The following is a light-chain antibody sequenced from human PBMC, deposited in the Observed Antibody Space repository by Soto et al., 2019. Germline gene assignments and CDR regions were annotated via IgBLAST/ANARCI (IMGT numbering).Light chain of an antibody. CDR1: ESISDN. Sequence: ERVMEQSAATLSVSPGRRDTLPCRSSESISDNLDWYQQKPGKAPKLLIYGASTWQRGFPARFSGSGSGTDFTLIISSLQSEDFAVYYCQQYNIWPLTSGQGTMVDI. J-gene: IGKJ1*01. CDR2: GAS. CDR3: QQYNIWPLT. V-gene: IGKV3-15*01.